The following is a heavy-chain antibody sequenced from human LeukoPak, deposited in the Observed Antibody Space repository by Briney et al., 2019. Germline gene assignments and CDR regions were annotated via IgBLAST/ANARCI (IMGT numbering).Heavy chain of an antibody. V-gene: IGHV3-48*03. D-gene: IGHD6-19*01. J-gene: IGHJ4*02. CDR2: ISSSGDFI. CDR1: GFTFSSYE. Sequence: GGSLRLSCVGSGFTFSSYEMNWVRQAPGKGLEWVPYISSSGDFIYYADSVKGRFTISRDNAKNSLYLQMISLRAEDTAVYSCARARNSGWNIDYWGRGTLVTVSS. CDR3: ARARNSGWNIDY.